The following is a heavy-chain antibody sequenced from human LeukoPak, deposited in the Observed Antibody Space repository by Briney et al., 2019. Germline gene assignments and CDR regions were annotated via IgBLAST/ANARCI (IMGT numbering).Heavy chain of an antibody. D-gene: IGHD2-15*01. V-gene: IGHV3-30*02. Sequence: PGGSLRLSCAASGFTFSSYGMHWVRQAPGKGLEWVAFIRYDGSNKYYADSVKGRFTISRDNSKNTLYLQMNSLRAEDTAVYYCASIVGVVAAADYWGRGPLVTAPS. CDR3: ASIVGVVAAADY. J-gene: IGHJ4*02. CDR1: GFTFSSYG. CDR2: IRYDGSNK.